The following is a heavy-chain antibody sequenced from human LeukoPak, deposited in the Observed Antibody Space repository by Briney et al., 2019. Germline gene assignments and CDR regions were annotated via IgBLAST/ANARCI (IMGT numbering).Heavy chain of an antibody. D-gene: IGHD3-22*01. CDR3: ARGSSYYDSSGYCDY. V-gene: IGHV1-3*01. J-gene: IGHJ4*02. CDR1: GYTFTSYA. CDR2: INAGNGNT. Sequence: ASVTVSCKASGYTFTSYAMHWVRQAPGQRLEWMGWINAGNGNTKYSQKFQGRVTITRDTSASTAYMELSSLRSEDTAVYYCARGSSYYDSSGYCDYWGQGTLVTVSS.